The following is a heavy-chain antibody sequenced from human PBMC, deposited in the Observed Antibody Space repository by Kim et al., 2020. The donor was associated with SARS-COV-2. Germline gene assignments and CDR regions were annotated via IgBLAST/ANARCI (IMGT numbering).Heavy chain of an antibody. D-gene: IGHD3-22*01. Sequence: GGSLRLSCAASGFTFSSYAMHWVRQAPGKGLEWVAVISYDGSNKYYADSVKGRFTISRDNSKNTLYLQMNSLRAEDTAVYYCARDSGYYDSSGYSAPYF. CDR3: ARDSGYYDSSGYSAPYF. CDR1: GFTFSSYA. V-gene: IGHV3-30*04. J-gene: IGHJ4*01. CDR2: ISYDGSNK.